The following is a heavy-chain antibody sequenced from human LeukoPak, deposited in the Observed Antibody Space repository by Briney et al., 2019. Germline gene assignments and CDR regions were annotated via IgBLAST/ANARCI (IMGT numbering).Heavy chain of an antibody. CDR1: GFTFSSYS. CDR3: VRDREPYCGGDCYFDY. D-gene: IGHD2-21*02. CDR2: ISSSSSYI. J-gene: IGHJ4*02. Sequence: GGSLRLSCAASGFTFSSYSMNWVRQAPGKGLEWVSSISSSSSYIYYADSVKGRFTISRDNAKNSLYLQMNSLRAEDTAVYYCVRDREPYCGGDCYFDYWGQGTLVTVSS. V-gene: IGHV3-21*01.